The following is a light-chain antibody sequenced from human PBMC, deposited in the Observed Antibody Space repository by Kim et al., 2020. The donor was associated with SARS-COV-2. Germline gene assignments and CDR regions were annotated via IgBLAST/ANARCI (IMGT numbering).Light chain of an antibody. CDR1: TGTGTTTHF. J-gene: IGLJ3*02. V-gene: IGLV7-46*01. Sequence: PGGTVPLTCCSSTGTGTTTHFPYWYQQRPGQAPITLIYDTNNKHPWTPARFSGSLLGGKAALTLSGARPEDEADYYCLLSYSGLVVFGGGTQMTVL. CDR3: LLSYSGLVV. CDR2: DTN.